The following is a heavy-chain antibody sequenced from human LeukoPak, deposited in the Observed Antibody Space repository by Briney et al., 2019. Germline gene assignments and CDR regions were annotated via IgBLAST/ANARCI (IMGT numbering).Heavy chain of an antibody. J-gene: IGHJ6*02. CDR1: GGSISSSNW. V-gene: IGHV4-4*02. D-gene: IGHD4-11*01. CDR2: INHSGST. CDR3: ARGKGGPNYSNYVFHYYYGMDV. Sequence: SGTLSLTCAVSGGSISSSNWWSWVRQPPGKGLEWIGEINHSGSTNYNPSLKGRVTISVDTSKNQFSLKLSSVTAADTAVYYCARGKGGPNYSNYVFHYYYGMDVWGQGTTVTVSS.